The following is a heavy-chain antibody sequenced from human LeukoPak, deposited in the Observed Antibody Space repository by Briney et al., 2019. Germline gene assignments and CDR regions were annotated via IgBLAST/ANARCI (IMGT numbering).Heavy chain of an antibody. CDR2: IYHSGST. Sequence: SETLSLTCTVSGYSISSGYYWGWIRQPPGKGLEWIGSIYHSGSTYYNPSLKSRVTISVDTSKNQFSLKLSSVTAADTAVYYCARVPTKHTIAAAGRMAVERAAFDIWGQGTMVTVSS. CDR1: GYSISSGYY. CDR3: ARVPTKHTIAAAGRMAVERAAFDI. V-gene: IGHV4-38-2*02. D-gene: IGHD6-13*01. J-gene: IGHJ3*02.